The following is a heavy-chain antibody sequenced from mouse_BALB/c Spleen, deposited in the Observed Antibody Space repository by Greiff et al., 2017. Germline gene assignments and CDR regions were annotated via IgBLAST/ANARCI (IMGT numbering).Heavy chain of an antibody. CDR1: GFTFSSFG. J-gene: IGHJ4*01. CDR3: ARVGENAMDY. V-gene: IGHV5-17*02. Sequence: EVKVVESGGGLVQPGGSRKLSCAASGFTFSSFGMHWVRQAPEKGLEWVAYISSGSSTIYYADTVKGRFTISRDNPKNTLFLQMTSLRSEDTAMYYCARVGENAMDYWGQGTSVTVSS. CDR2: ISSGSSTI.